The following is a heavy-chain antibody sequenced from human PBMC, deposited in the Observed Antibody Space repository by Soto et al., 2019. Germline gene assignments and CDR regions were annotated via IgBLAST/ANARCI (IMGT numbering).Heavy chain of an antibody. J-gene: IGHJ6*02. D-gene: IGHD6-13*01. V-gene: IGHV5-10-1*01. CDR3: ARSDLAAAGHYYYYYGMDV. CDR2: IDPSDSYT. CDR1: GYSFTSYW. Sequence: PGESLKISCKGSGYSFTSYWISWVRQMPGKGLEWMGRIDPSDSYTNYSPSFQGHVTISADKSISTAYLQWSSLKASDTAMYYCARSDLAAAGHYYYYYGMDVWGQGTTVTVSS.